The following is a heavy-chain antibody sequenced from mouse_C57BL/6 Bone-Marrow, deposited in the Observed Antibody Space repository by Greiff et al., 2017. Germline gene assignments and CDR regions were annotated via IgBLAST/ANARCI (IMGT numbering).Heavy chain of an antibody. J-gene: IGHJ2*01. V-gene: IGHV1-82*01. D-gene: IGHD1-1*01. CDR1: GYAFSSSW. CDR3: ARNGRYSDY. CDR2: IYPGDGDT. Sequence: QVQLQQPGPELVKPGASVKISCKASGYAFSSSWMNWVKQRPGQGLEWIGRIYPGDGDTNYNGKFKGKATLTADKSSSTAYMQLSSLTSGDSAVYFCARNGRYSDYWGQGTTLTVSS.